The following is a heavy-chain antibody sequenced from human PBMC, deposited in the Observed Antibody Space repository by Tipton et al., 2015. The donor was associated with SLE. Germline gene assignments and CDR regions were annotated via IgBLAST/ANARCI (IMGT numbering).Heavy chain of an antibody. CDR1: GYIFTSSH. J-gene: IGHJ4*02. CDR2: INPSGGST. V-gene: IGHV1-46*01. Sequence: QSGAEVKKPGASVKLSCKASGYIFTSSHMYWVRQAPGQGLEWMGIINPSGGSTSYAQKFQGRVTVTGDTSTSTVYMELSSLRSEDTAVYYCARDQGRSYWGQGTLVTVSS. CDR3: ARDQGRSY.